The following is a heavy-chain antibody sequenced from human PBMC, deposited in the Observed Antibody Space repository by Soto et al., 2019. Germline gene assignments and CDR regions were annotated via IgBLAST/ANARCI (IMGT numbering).Heavy chain of an antibody. CDR2: IYYSGST. CDR3: AAQTYYYDSSGYPQRYGMDV. V-gene: IGHV4-59*01. D-gene: IGHD3-22*01. Sequence: SETLSLTCTGSGGSISSYYWSWIRQPPGKGLEWIGYIYYSGSTNYNPSLKSRVTISVDTSKNQFSLKLSSVTAADTAVYYCAAQTYYYDSSGYPQRYGMDVWGQGTTVTVS. J-gene: IGHJ6*02. CDR1: GGSISSYY.